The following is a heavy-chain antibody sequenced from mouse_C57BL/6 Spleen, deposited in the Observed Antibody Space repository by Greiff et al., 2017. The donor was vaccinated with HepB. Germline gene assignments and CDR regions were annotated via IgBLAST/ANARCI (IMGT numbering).Heavy chain of an antibody. Sequence: VQLQQPGAELVRPGSSVKLSCKASGYTFTSYWMDWVKQRPGQGLEWIGNIYPSDSETHYNQKFKDKATLTVDKSSSTAYMQLSSLTSEDSAVYYCARSGRSYYFDYWGQGTTLTVSS. D-gene: IGHD1-1*01. CDR1: GYTFTSYW. J-gene: IGHJ2*01. CDR3: ARSGRSYYFDY. CDR2: IYPSDSET. V-gene: IGHV1-61*01.